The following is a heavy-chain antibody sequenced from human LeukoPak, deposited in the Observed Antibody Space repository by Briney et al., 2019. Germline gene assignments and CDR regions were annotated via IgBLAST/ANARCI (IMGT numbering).Heavy chain of an antibody. V-gene: IGHV3-23*01. J-gene: IGHJ4*02. Sequence: GGSLRLSCAASGFTFSSYAMSWVRQAPGKGLEWVSAISGSGDSTYYAASVKGRFTISRDNSKNTLYLQMNSLRAEDTAVYSYAKESGYXXXAFDYWGQGTLVTVSS. CDR3: AKESGYXXXAFDY. D-gene: IGHD6-25*01. CDR1: GFTFSSYA. CDR2: ISGSGDST.